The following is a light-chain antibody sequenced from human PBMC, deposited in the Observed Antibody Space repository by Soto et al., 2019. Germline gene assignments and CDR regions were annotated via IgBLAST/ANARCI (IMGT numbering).Light chain of an antibody. Sequence: QSALTQPASVSGSPGQSITISCTGTSSDVGSYNLVSWYQQHPGKVPKLMIYQVIKRPSGVSNRFSGAKSDNTASLTISGVGAEDGAGFYRLSYSGTSTYVVFGGGTQLTVL. J-gene: IGLJ2*01. CDR1: SSDVGSYNL. CDR2: QVI. CDR3: LSYSGTSTYVV. V-gene: IGLV2-23*02.